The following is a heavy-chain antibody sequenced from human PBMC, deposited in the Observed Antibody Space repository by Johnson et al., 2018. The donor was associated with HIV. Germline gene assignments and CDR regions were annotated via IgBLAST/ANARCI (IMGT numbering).Heavy chain of an antibody. V-gene: IGHV3-9*01. CDR2: ISWNSGSI. CDR1: GFTFDDYA. Sequence: VQLVESGGGLVQPGRSLRLSCAASGFTFDDYAMHWVRQAPGKGLEWVSGISWNSGSIGYADSVKGRFTISRDNAKNSLYLQMNSLRAEEPALYYCAKRKRDFDLLSAFDIWGQGTMVTVSS. J-gene: IGHJ3*02. D-gene: IGHD3-9*01. CDR3: AKRKRDFDLLSAFDI.